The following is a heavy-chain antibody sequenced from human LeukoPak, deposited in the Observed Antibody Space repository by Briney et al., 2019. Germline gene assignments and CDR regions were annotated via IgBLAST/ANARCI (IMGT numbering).Heavy chain of an antibody. CDR3: ARGGDVDTAMVLTPPAF. J-gene: IGHJ4*02. CDR2: ITPYNGNT. CDR1: GYTFSSYD. D-gene: IGHD5-18*01. Sequence: ASVKVSCKASGYTFSSYDITWVRQAPGQGLDWMGWITPYNGNTDYAQKFQGRVTITADESTSTAYMELSSLRSEDTAVYYCARGGDVDTAMVLTPPAFWGQGTLVTVSS. V-gene: IGHV1-18*01.